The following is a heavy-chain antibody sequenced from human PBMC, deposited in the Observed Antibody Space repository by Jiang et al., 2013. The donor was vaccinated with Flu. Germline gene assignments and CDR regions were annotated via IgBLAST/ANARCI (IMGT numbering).Heavy chain of an antibody. CDR2: IYSGST. CDR3: ARQWDDTGNYYARAHFDS. D-gene: IGHD1-26*01. V-gene: IGHV4-39*01. J-gene: IGHJ4*02. Sequence: LLKPSETCPSPALSLVTPSAVVVATGAWIRHAPTGRGVEWIASIYSGSTYYNPSLKSRVTMSVDTSKNQFSLNLRSVTAADTAVYYCARQWDDTGNYYARAHFDSWGQGTLVTVSS. CDR1: VTPSAVVVAT.